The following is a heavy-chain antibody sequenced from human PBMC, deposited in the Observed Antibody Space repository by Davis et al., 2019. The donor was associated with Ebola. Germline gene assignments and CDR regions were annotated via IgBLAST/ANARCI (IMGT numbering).Heavy chain of an antibody. CDR1: GGSISSYY. D-gene: IGHD3-22*01. J-gene: IGHJ4*02. CDR3: ARHEDYYDSSGYFHYFDY. CDR2: IYYSGST. V-gene: IGHV4-59*08. Sequence: MPLETLSLTCTVPGGSISSYYWSWIRQPPGKGLEWTGYIYYSGSTNYNPSLKSRVTISVDTSKNQFSLKLSSVTAADTAVYYCARHEDYYDSSGYFHYFDYWGQGTLVTVSS.